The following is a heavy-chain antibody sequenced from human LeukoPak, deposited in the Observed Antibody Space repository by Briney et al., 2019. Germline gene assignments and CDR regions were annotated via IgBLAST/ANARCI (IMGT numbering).Heavy chain of an antibody. V-gene: IGHV3-21*01. Sequence: GGSLRLSCAASGFTFSSYSMNWVRQAPGKGLEWVSSISSSSSYIYYADSVKGRFTISRDNAKNSLYLQMNSLRAEDTAVYYCARDPSSSWSFYYYGMDVWGQGTTVTVSS. D-gene: IGHD6-13*01. CDR2: ISSSSSYI. CDR3: ARDPSSSWSFYYYGMDV. J-gene: IGHJ6*02. CDR1: GFTFSSYS.